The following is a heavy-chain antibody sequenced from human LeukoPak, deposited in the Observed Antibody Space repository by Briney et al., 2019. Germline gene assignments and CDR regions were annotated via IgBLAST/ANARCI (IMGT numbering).Heavy chain of an antibody. V-gene: IGHV3-21*01. CDR3: AREGLGYCSGGSCPQNWFDP. J-gene: IGHJ5*02. CDR2: ISSSSSYI. Sequence: PGGSLRLSCAASGFTFSSYSMNWVRQAPGKGLEWVSSISSSSSYIYYADSVKGRFTISSDNAKNSLYLQMNSLRAEDTAVYYCAREGLGYCSGGSCPQNWFDPWGQGTLVTVSS. D-gene: IGHD2-15*01. CDR1: GFTFSSYS.